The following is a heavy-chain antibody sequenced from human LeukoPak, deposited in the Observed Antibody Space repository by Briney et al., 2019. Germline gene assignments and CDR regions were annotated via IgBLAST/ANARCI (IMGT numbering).Heavy chain of an antibody. V-gene: IGHV3-23*01. J-gene: IGHJ4*02. D-gene: IGHD3/OR15-3a*01. CDR2: ISGTGGST. CDR1: GFTFSSYA. CDR3: AEDWAGYFPY. Sequence: PGGSLRLSCAASGFTFSSYAMSWVRQAPGKGLEWVSTISGTGGSTSYVDSVKGRFTISRDNSKNTLYLQMNSLSAEDTAVYYCAEDWAGYFPYWGQGTLVTVSS.